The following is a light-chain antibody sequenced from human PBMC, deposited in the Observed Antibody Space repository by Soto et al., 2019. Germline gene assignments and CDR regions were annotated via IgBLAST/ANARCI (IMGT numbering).Light chain of an antibody. J-gene: IGKJ1*01. CDR2: SAS. Sequence: EIVLTQSPGTLSLSPGERATLSCRASQSVSSTYLAWYQQKPGQAPRLLIYSASSRATGIPDRFRGSGSATDFTLTISRLEPEDFAVYYCQQYGRLTRTFGQGTKVDIK. CDR3: QQYGRLTRT. V-gene: IGKV3-20*01. CDR1: QSVSSTY.